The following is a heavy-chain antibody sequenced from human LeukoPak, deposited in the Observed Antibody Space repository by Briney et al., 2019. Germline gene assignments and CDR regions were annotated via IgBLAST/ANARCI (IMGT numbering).Heavy chain of an antibody. J-gene: IGHJ4*02. D-gene: IGHD3-22*01. CDR3: ARVTGYMIEDYFDY. Sequence: SETLSLTCTVTGASISSSNYYWSWIRQPPGKGLEWIGYIYYSGSTNYNPSLKSRVTISVETSKNQFSLKLSSVTAADTAVYYCARVTGYMIEDYFDYWGQGTLVTVSS. CDR1: GASISSSNYY. CDR2: IYYSGST. V-gene: IGHV4-61*01.